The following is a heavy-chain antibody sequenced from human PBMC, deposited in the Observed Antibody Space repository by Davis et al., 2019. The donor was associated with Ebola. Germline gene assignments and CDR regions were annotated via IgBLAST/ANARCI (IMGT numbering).Heavy chain of an antibody. D-gene: IGHD2-21*01. CDR3: ARHPLLFSFVSDY. V-gene: IGHV3-23*01. J-gene: IGHJ4*02. CDR1: GFTFSSYA. Sequence: GESLKISCAASGFTFSSYAMSWVRQAPGKGLEWVSAISGSGGSTYYADSVKGRFTISRDNSKNTLYLQMNSLRAEDTAVYYCARHPLLFSFVSDYWGQGTLVTVSS. CDR2: ISGSGGST.